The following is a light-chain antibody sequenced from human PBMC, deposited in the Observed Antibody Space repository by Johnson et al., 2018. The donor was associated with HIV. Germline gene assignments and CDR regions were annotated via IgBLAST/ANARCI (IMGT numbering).Light chain of an antibody. J-gene: IGLJ1*01. CDR1: SSNIENNY. V-gene: IGLV1-51*01. CDR2: DNN. Sequence: QSVLTQPPSVSAASGHRVDISCSGSSSNIENNYLSWYQQLPHTAPRLLISDNNKRPSGIPDRFSGSKSGTSATLGITGLQTGDEADYYCGTWDSSLSALYVFGTSTKVTVL. CDR3: GTWDSSLSALYV.